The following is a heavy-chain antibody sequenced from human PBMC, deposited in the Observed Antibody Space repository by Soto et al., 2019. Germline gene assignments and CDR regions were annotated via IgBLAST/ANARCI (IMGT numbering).Heavy chain of an antibody. V-gene: IGHV4-30-4*01. CDR1: GCSVSSGNYY. CDR3: ATMGTPATGLYFFDY. D-gene: IGHD2-15*01. J-gene: IGHJ4*02. CDR2: ISYSGST. Sequence: SETLSLTCTVSGCSVSSGNYYWSWIRQPPGKGLEWIGFISYSGSTHYSTSLKSRLTISVDTSKSQFSLNLSFVTAADTAVYYCATMGTPATGLYFFDYWGQGSLVTVSS.